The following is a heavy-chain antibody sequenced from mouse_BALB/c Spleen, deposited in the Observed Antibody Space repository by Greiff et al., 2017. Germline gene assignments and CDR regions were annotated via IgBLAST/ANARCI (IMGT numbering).Heavy chain of an antibody. CDR1: GYTFTSYW. D-gene: IGHD1-2*01. Sequence: VQLQQSGAELAKPGASVKMSCKASGYTFTSYWMHWVKQRPGQGLEWIGYINPSTGYTEYNQKFKDKATLTADKSSSTAYMQLSSLTSEDSAVYYCARWLYGSYFDVWGAGTTVTVSS. CDR2: INPSTGYT. V-gene: IGHV1-7*01. CDR3: ARWLYGSYFDV. J-gene: IGHJ1*01.